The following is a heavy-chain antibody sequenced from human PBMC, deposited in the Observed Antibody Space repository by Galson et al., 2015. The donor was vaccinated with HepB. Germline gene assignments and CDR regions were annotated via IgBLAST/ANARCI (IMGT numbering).Heavy chain of an antibody. D-gene: IGHD1-26*01. V-gene: IGHV6-1*01. CDR1: GDSVSRNGAA. CDR3: AHGRANAFDV. J-gene: IGHJ3*01. CDR2: TYYRSKWYY. Sequence: CAISGDSVSRNGAAWNWIRQSPSRGLEWLGRTYYRSKWYYDYAVSVKSRIAINPDTSKNQFSLQLNSVTHEDTAMYYCAHGRANAFDVWGQGTMVTVSS.